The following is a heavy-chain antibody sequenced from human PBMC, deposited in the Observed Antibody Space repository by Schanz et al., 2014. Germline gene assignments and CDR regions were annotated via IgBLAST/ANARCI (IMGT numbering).Heavy chain of an antibody. CDR1: GYIFINSG. D-gene: IGHD2-21*02. Sequence: QIQLVQSGPEVKKPGATVKVSCKASGYIFINSGISWVRQAPGQGLEWMGWISVYNHNKEYDQKFQGRVTMTTDTSTSTAYMALTDVRSDDTAVYYCARDRRLFDGGDLYYFDSWGQGTLVTVSS. J-gene: IGHJ4*02. CDR3: ARDRRLFDGGDLYYFDS. V-gene: IGHV1-18*01. CDR2: ISVYNHNK.